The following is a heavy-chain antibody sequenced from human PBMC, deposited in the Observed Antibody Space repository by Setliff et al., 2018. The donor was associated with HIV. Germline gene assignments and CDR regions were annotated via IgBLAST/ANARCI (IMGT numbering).Heavy chain of an antibody. CDR2: IFTSGST. CDR3: ARRIDNSGSFPDKNWFDT. Sequence: PSETLSLTCTASGGSISSYCWNWIRQPPGGGLEWIGFIFTSGSTKYNPSLQSRVTMSIDTSKNQFSLKLTSVTAADTAVYYCARRIDNSGSFPDKNWFDTWGRGSLVTVSS. CDR1: GGSISSYC. J-gene: IGHJ5*02. V-gene: IGHV4-4*09. D-gene: IGHD3-10*01.